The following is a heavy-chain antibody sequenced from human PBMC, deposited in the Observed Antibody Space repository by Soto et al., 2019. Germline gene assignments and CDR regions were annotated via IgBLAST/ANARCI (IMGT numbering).Heavy chain of an antibody. V-gene: IGHV1-8*01. CDR3: GRTLNGDNFDY. CDR2: MNPNSGNT. CDR1: GYTFTSYD. Sequence: QVQLVQSGAEVKKPGASVKVSCKASGYTFTSYDINWVRQATGQGLEWMGWMNPNSGNTGYAKKFQGRVTMTRNTSIRTAYMELSITTSEDTAVYYCGRTLNGDNFDYWGQGTLLTVSS. J-gene: IGHJ4*02. D-gene: IGHD4-17*01.